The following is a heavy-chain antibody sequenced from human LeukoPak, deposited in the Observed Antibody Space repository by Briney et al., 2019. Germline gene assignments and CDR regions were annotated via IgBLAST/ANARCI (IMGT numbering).Heavy chain of an antibody. D-gene: IGHD2-2*01. V-gene: IGHV4-4*02. CDR2: ILHTGGV. J-gene: IGHJ6*02. CDR3: ARRFCSSTNCNWGLDV. CDR1: GGSIISSNW. Sequence: SETLSLTCAVSGGSIISSNWWTWVRQPPGRGLEWIGEILHTGGVDYNPSLRGRVTISVDKSKKHFALNLNSVTAADTAVYYCARRFCSSTNCNWGLDVWGQGTTVTVSS.